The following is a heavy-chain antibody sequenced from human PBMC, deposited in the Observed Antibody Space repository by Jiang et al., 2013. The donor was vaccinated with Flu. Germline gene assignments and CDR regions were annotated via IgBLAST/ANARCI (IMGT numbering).Heavy chain of an antibody. Sequence: GPGLVKPSETLSLTCTVSGGSINSTIHYWGWIRQPPGKGLEWIGSIYYSGRAYYNPSLKSRVTISVDTSKNQFSLKLNSVTAADTAVYYCARRKIPSPGGDYHWFDPWGQGSLVTVSS. J-gene: IGHJ5*02. CDR3: ARRKIPSPGGDYHWFDP. CDR1: GGSINSTIHY. CDR2: IYYSGRA. V-gene: IGHV4-39*01. D-gene: IGHD2-21*02.